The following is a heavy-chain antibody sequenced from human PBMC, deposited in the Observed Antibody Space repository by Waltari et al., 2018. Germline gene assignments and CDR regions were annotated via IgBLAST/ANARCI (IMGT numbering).Heavy chain of an antibody. CDR1: GFTFSSYG. V-gene: IGHV3-33*01. J-gene: IGHJ6*02. D-gene: IGHD2-2*01. CDR2: IWYDGSNK. Sequence: QVQLVESGGGVVQPGRSLRLSCAASGFTFSSYGMNWVRQAPGQGLGGVAVIWYDGSNKYYADSVKGRFTISRDNSKNTLYLQMNSLRAEDTAVYYCARADCSSTSCFPFYYYGMDVWGQGTTVTVSS. CDR3: ARADCSSTSCFPFYYYGMDV.